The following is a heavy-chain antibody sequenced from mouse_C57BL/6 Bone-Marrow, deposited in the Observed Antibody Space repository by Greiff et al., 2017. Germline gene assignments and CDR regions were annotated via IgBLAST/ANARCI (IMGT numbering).Heavy chain of an antibody. CDR1: GFNIKDYY. D-gene: IGHD2-5*01. CDR2: IDPEDGET. CDR3: ASPYYSNYEAMDY. J-gene: IGHJ4*01. V-gene: IGHV14-2*01. Sequence: EVQVVESGAELVKPGASVKLSCTASGFNIKDYYMHWVKQRTEQGLEWIGRIDPEDGETKYAPKFQGKATITADTSSNTAYLQLSSLTSEDTAVYYWASPYYSNYEAMDYWGQGTSVTVSS.